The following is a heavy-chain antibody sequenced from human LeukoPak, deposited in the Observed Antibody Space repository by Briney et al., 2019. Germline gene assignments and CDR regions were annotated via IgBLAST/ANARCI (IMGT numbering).Heavy chain of an antibody. CDR1: GYSFSGYY. CDR3: ARGSPRLSVPGTTVDY. J-gene: IGHJ4*02. D-gene: IGHD6-19*01. Sequence: ASVKVSCKASGYSFSGYYMHWVRQAPGLGLEWMGWISPYSGDTGYAQKFQGRVTLTKDTSINTVYMDLSSLTSDDSALYYCARGSPRLSVPGTTVDYWGQGTLVTVSS. CDR2: ISPYSGDT. V-gene: IGHV1-2*02.